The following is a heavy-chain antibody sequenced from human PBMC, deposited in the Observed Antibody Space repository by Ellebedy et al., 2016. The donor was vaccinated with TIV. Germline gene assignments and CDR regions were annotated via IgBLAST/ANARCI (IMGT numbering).Heavy chain of an antibody. V-gene: IGHV1-18*01. CDR3: ARNMVQGMVARYLWFDY. CDR2: ISAYTANT. CDR1: GYAFASYG. J-gene: IGHJ4*02. D-gene: IGHD5-12*01. Sequence: ASVKVSCKTSGYAFASYGIAWVRQAPGQGLEYMGWISAYTANTGYAQKFQGRVTMTTDISTGTAYMGMRSLRSDDTAVYYCARNMVQGMVARYLWFDYWGQGTLVTVSS.